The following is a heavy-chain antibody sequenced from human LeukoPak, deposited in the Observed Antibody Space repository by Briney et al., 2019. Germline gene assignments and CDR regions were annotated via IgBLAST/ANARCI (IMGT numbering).Heavy chain of an antibody. V-gene: IGHV3-33*06. CDR1: GFTFSSYG. CDR2: IWYDGSNK. Sequence: GGSLRLSCAASGFTFSSYGMHWVRQAPGKGLEWVAVIWYDGSNKYYADSVKGRFTISRDNSKNTLYLQMNSLRAEDTAVYYCAKAGGYCSGGSCYYFDYWGQGTLVTVSS. J-gene: IGHJ4*02. CDR3: AKAGGYCSGGSCYYFDY. D-gene: IGHD2-15*01.